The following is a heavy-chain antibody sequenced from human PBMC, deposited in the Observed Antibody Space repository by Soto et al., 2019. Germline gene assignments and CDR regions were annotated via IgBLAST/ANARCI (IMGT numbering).Heavy chain of an antibody. Sequence: GESLNISCEGSLYSFTSYSMGWVRQMPGKGLEWMGVMYPGDSDSRYSPSFQGQFTISADKSISTPYKKWSRLKASHNAMYYCESDFSGSYLRWYFDLCDRGTQVTVYS. CDR1: LYSFTSYS. D-gene: IGHD1-26*01. CDR2: MYPGDSDS. CDR3: ESDFSGSYLRWYFDL. V-gene: IGHV5-51*01. J-gene: IGHJ2*01.